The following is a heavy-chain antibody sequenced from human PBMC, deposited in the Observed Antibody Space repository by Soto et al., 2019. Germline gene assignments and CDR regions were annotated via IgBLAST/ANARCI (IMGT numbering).Heavy chain of an antibody. J-gene: IGHJ4*02. CDR2: INPNSGGT. D-gene: IGHD6-13*01. CDR3: ARVTRTPGIAAAGTSY. Sequence: ASVKVSCKASGYTFTGYYMHWVRQAPGQGLEWTGWINPNSGGTNYAQKFQGRVTMTRDTSISTAYMELSRLRSDDTAVYYCARVTRTPGIAAAGTSYWGQGTLVTVSS. CDR1: GYTFTGYY. V-gene: IGHV1-2*02.